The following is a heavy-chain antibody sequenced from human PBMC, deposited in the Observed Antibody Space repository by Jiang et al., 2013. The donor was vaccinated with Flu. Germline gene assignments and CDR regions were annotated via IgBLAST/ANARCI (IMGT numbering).Heavy chain of an antibody. CDR3: ARVPMTGVRRGVLLNYYGMDV. CDR2: ISSSSSTI. Sequence: VQLLESGGGLVQPGGSLRLSCAASGFTFSSYSMNWVRQAPGKGLEWVSYISSSSSTIYYADSVKGRFTISRDNAKNSLYLQMNSLRDEDTAVYYCARVPMTGVRRGVLLNYYGMDVWGQGTTVTVSS. V-gene: IGHV3-48*02. J-gene: IGHJ6*02. D-gene: IGHD3-16*01. CDR1: GFTFSSYS.